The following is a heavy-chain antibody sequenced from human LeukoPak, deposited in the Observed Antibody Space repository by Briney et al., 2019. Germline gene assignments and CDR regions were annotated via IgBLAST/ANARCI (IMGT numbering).Heavy chain of an antibody. Sequence: GGSLRLSCAASGFTFSSYGMHWVRQAPGKGLEWVAFIRYDGSNKYYADSVKGRFTISRDNSKNTLYLQMNSLTAEDTAVYYCAKDWVEWLSQHYFDYWGQGTLVTVSS. V-gene: IGHV3-30*02. J-gene: IGHJ4*02. D-gene: IGHD3-3*01. CDR1: GFTFSSYG. CDR3: AKDWVEWLSQHYFDY. CDR2: IRYDGSNK.